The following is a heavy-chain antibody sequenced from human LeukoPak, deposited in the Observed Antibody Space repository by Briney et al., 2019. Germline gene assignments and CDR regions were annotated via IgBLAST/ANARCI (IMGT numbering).Heavy chain of an antibody. V-gene: IGHV1-69*06. CDR3: ARDSSGWSGPTGY. Sequence: SVKVSCKASGGTFSSYAISWVRQAPGQGLEWMGGIIPIFGTANYAQKFQGRVTITADKSTSTAYMELSSPRSEDTAVHYCARDSSGWSGPTGYWGQGTLVTVSS. J-gene: IGHJ4*02. D-gene: IGHD6-19*01. CDR2: IIPIFGTA. CDR1: GGTFSSYA.